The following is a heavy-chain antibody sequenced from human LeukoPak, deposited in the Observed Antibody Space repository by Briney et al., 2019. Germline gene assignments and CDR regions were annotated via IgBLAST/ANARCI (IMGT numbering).Heavy chain of an antibody. Sequence: GGSLRLSCAASGFTFSSYSMNWVRQAPGKGLGWVSGISGSGGSTYYADSVKGRFTISRDNSRNTLYLQMNSPRAEDTAVYYCAILPGYSSGWYEVNYWGQGTLVTVSS. CDR1: GFTFSSYS. CDR2: ISGSGGST. CDR3: AILPGYSSGWYEVNY. D-gene: IGHD6-13*01. V-gene: IGHV3-23*01. J-gene: IGHJ4*02.